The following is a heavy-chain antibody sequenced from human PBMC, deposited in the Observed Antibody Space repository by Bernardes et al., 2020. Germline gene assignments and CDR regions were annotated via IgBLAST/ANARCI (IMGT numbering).Heavy chain of an antibody. CDR2: IYYSGST. CDR1: GGSISSGGHY. V-gene: IGHV4-31*03. CDR3: ARYGAHAASDFDP. D-gene: IGHD2-15*01. J-gene: IGHJ5*02. Sequence: SETLSLTCTVSGGSISSGGHYWSWIRQHPGKGLEWIGYIYYSGSTYYNPSLKSRVTISVDTSKNQFSLKLSSVTAADTAVYYCARYGAHAASDFDPWGQGTLVTVSS.